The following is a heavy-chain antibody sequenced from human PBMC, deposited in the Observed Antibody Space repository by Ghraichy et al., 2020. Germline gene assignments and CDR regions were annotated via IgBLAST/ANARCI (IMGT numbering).Heavy chain of an antibody. CDR2: ISYDGSNK. D-gene: IGHD6-19*01. CDR3: AKVSHSGWYFLDY. Sequence: GGSLRLSCAASGFTFSGYGMHWVRQAPGKGLDWVAVISYDGSNKYYADSVKGRFTISRDNSKNTLYLQMNSLRLEDTAVYYCAKVSHSGWYFLDYWGQGTLVTVSS. V-gene: IGHV3-30*18. CDR1: GFTFSGYG. J-gene: IGHJ4*02.